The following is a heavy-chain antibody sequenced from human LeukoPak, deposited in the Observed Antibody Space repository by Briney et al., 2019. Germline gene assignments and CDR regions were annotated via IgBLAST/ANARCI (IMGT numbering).Heavy chain of an antibody. V-gene: IGHV3-30*03. CDR2: ISDDGSNK. J-gene: IGHJ4*02. CDR3: ARFIAAAYYFDY. Sequence: GGSLRLSCVASGFTFSAYGMHWVRQAPGKGLEWVAVISDDGSNKYYVDSVKGRFTISRDNSKNTLYLQMNSLRAEDTAVYYCARFIAAAYYFDYWGRGTLVTVSS. D-gene: IGHD6-13*01. CDR1: GFTFSAYG.